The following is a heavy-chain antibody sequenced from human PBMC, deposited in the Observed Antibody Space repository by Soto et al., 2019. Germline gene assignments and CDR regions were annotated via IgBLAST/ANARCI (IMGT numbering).Heavy chain of an antibody. CDR3: ARGRITMVRGVIPFDY. D-gene: IGHD3-10*01. Sequence: ASVKVSCKASGYTFTSYAMHWVRQAPGQRLEWMGWINAGNGNTKYSQKFQGRVTITRDTSASTAYMELSSLRSEDTALYYCARGRITMVRGVIPFDYWGQGTLVTVSS. V-gene: IGHV1-3*01. CDR2: INAGNGNT. CDR1: GYTFTSYA. J-gene: IGHJ4*02.